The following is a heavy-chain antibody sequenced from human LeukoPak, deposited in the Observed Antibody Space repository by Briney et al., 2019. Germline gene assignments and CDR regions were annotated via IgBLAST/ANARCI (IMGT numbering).Heavy chain of an antibody. J-gene: IGHJ4*02. CDR2: INSDGSST. CDR1: GFSFSSYW. V-gene: IGHV3-74*01. CDR3: ARDPYCSSWYYFGY. D-gene: IGHD6-13*01. Sequence: GGSLRLSCAASGFSFSSYWMHWVRQAPGKGLVWVSRINSDGSSTNYADSVKGRFTISRDNAKNTLYLEMNSLRAEDTAVYYCARDPYCSSWYYFGYWGQGTLVTVSS.